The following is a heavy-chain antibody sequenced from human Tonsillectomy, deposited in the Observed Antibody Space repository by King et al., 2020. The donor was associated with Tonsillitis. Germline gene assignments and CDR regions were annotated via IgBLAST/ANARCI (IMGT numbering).Heavy chain of an antibody. CDR3: ARDSCSGWDPMYSFDY. CDR1: GYTFTSYY. Sequence: QLVQSGAEVKKPGASVTVSCKASGYTFTSYYIHWVRQAPGQGLEWMGIINPSGGGTSYAQKFQGRVTMTRDTSTRTVYMELSSLRSEDTAVYYCARDSCSGWDPMYSFDYWGQGTLVTVSS. J-gene: IGHJ4*02. D-gene: IGHD6-19*01. V-gene: IGHV1-46*01. CDR2: INPSGGGT.